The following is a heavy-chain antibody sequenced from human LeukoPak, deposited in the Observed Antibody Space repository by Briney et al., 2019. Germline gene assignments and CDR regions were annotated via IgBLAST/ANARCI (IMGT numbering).Heavy chain of an antibody. CDR3: ATCSGGWFEGPHY. Sequence: GESLKISCKGSGYSFANNWIGWVRQTPEKGLEWMGIIYPGDSDTKYSPSFQGQITISADKSITTASLQWTSLQASDTAIYYCATCSGGWFEGPHYWGQGTPLTVSS. CDR1: GYSFANNW. V-gene: IGHV5-51*01. CDR2: IYPGDSDT. J-gene: IGHJ4*02. D-gene: IGHD2-15*01.